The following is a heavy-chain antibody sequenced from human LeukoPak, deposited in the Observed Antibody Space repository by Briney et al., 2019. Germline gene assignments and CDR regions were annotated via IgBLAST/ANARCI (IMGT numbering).Heavy chain of an antibody. Sequence: GGSLRLSCAASGFTFSNYAMTWVRQAPGKGLEWVAFIRYDGSNKYYADSVKGRFTISRDNAKNSLYLQMNSLRAEDTAVYYCARDFDDFWSGYPNRRFDYWGQGTLVTVSS. V-gene: IGHV3-30*02. J-gene: IGHJ4*02. CDR1: GFTFSNYA. D-gene: IGHD3-3*01. CDR3: ARDFDDFWSGYPNRRFDY. CDR2: IRYDGSNK.